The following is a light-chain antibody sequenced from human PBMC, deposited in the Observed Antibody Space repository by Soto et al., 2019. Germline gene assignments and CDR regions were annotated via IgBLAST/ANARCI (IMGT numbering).Light chain of an antibody. Sequence: QSVLTQPASVSGSPGQSITISCTGTSSDIGTYNLVSWYQQHPGKAPKLMIYEVNKRPSGVSDRFSGSKSGNTASLTISGLQAEDEAEYYCCSYAGSSTLYVFGTGTKVTVL. CDR3: CSYAGSSTLYV. J-gene: IGLJ1*01. CDR1: SSDIGTYNL. V-gene: IGLV2-23*02. CDR2: EVN.